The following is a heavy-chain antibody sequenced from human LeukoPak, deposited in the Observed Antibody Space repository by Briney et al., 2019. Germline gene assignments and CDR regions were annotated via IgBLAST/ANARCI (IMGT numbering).Heavy chain of an antibody. CDR3: AKARIIGVGWAQSDS. V-gene: IGHV3-23*01. J-gene: IGHJ4*02. CDR1: GFTFSQFG. D-gene: IGHD2-21*01. Sequence: GGSLRLSCATSGFTFSQFGMTWVRQPPGKGLEWVASFDGNAHGTYFADSVKGRCTISSDNSKNTVYLQMNSLRADDTAIYYCAKARIIGVGWAQSDSWGQGSLVTVSS. CDR2: FDGNAHGT.